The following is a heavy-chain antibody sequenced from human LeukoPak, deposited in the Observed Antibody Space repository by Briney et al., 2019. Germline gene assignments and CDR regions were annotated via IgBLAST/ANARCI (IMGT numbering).Heavy chain of an antibody. J-gene: IGHJ5*02. Sequence: GGSLRLSCAASGFTFSSHWMHWVRQAPGKGLEWVSGISGSGDSTLYGDPVKGRFTISRDNSKNTVFLQMNSLRAEDTAVYYCANRASERAAWGFDPWGQGTLVTVSS. CDR3: ANRASERAAWGFDP. V-gene: IGHV3-23*01. CDR2: ISGSGDST. CDR1: GFTFSSHW. D-gene: IGHD1-26*01.